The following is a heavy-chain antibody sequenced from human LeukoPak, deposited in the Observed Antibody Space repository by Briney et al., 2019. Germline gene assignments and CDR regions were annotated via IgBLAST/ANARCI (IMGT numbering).Heavy chain of an antibody. CDR2: IRSKANSYAA. CDR3: TRHLTSYDFWTDY. CDR1: GFTFSGSA. Sequence: GGSLRLSCAASGFTFSGSAMHWVRQASGKGLEWVGRIRSKANSYAAAYAASVKGRFTISRDDSKNTAYLQMNSLKTEDTAVYYCTRHLTSYDFWTDYWSQAPLVTVSS. D-gene: IGHD3-3*01. V-gene: IGHV3-73*01. J-gene: IGHJ4*02.